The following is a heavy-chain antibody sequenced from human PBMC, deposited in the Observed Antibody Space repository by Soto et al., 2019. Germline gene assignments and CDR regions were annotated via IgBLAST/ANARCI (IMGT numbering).Heavy chain of an antibody. Sequence: QVQLVESGGGVVEPGRSLRLSCAASGFPFSSYHMNWVRQAPGKGLEWVAVIWFDGTNKYYADSVKGRFTISRDNSKNTLYLQMNSLRAEDTAVYYCARNIKFDGDRIYWGQGTLVTVSS. CDR3: ARNIKFDGDRIY. J-gene: IGHJ4*02. V-gene: IGHV3-33*01. CDR2: IWFDGTNK. D-gene: IGHD3-10*01. CDR1: GFPFSSYH.